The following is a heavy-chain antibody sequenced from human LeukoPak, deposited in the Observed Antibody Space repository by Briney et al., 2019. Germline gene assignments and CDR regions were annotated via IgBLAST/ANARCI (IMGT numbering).Heavy chain of an antibody. D-gene: IGHD3-10*01. Sequence: PGGSLRLSCAASGFTFSSYAMSWVRQAPGKGLEWVSAISGSGGSTYYADSVKGRFTISRDNSKNTLYLQMNSLRAKDTAVYYCAKVNYGLSTGWFDPWGQGTLVTVSS. V-gene: IGHV3-23*01. CDR3: AKVNYGLSTGWFDP. J-gene: IGHJ5*02. CDR2: ISGSGGST. CDR1: GFTFSSYA.